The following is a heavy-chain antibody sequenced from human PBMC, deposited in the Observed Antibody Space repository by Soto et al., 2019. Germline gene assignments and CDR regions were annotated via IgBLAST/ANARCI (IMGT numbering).Heavy chain of an antibody. V-gene: IGHV4-31*03. CDR1: GGSISSGGYY. CDR3: ARVRGYSYGYVGYYYYGMDV. J-gene: IGHJ6*02. CDR2: IYYSGST. Sequence: QVQLQESGPGLVKPSQTLSLTCTVSGGSISSGGYYWSWIRQHPGKGLEWIGYIYYSGSTYYNPSLKIRVTRSVATSKKQFSLKLSSVTAADTAVYYCARVRGYSYGYVGYYYYGMDVWGQGTTVTVSS. D-gene: IGHD5-18*01.